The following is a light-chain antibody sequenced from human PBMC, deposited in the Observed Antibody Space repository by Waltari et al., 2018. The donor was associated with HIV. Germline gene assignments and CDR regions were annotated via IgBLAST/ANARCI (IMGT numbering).Light chain of an antibody. CDR2: GAS. Sequence: HSALTQPASVSGSPGQSITISCSGTVTDIDVYNFVSWYRQYPGLAPQLVRYGASSCPSGVSFRFVGSNSGDTASLTISGLEAEDEAHYYCSSYTRNHSLVFGGGTKLTVL. J-gene: IGLJ3*02. CDR1: VTDIDVYNF. CDR3: SSYTRNHSLV. V-gene: IGLV2-14*01.